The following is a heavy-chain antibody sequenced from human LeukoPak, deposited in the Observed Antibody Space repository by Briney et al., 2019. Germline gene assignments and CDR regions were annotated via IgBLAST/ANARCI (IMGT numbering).Heavy chain of an antibody. J-gene: IGHJ4*02. CDR3: ARGRIAAAGTWFDY. D-gene: IGHD6-13*01. CDR1: GFTFSSYA. CDR2: IYSGGST. Sequence: GGSLRLSCAASGFTFSSYAMSWVRQAPGKGLEWVSVIYSGGSTYYADSVKGRFTISRDNSKNTLYLQMNSLRAEDTAVYYCARGRIAAAGTWFDYWGQGTLVTVSS. V-gene: IGHV3-53*01.